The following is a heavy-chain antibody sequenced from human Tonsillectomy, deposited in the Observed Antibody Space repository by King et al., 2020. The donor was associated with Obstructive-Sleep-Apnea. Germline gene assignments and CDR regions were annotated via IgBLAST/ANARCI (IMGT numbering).Heavy chain of an antibody. Sequence: VQLVESGEGLVQPGGSLRLSCAASGFTFSSYAMSWVRQAPGKGLEWVSTISGSGGSTYYADSVGGRFTISSDNSKNTLYLQMNSLRAEDTAVYYCAKDQVVPTTPPMYYFDYWGQGTLVTVSS. J-gene: IGHJ4*02. CDR1: GFTFSSYA. V-gene: IGHV3-23*04. CDR2: ISGSGGST. CDR3: AKDQVVPTTPPMYYFDY. D-gene: IGHD2-2*01.